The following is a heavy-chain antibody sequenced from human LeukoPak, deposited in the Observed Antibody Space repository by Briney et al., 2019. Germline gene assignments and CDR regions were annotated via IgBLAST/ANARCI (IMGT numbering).Heavy chain of an antibody. CDR2: IYYSGST. CDR1: GGSISSSTYY. D-gene: IGHD6-13*01. Sequence: SETLSLTCTVSGGSISSSTYYWGWIRQPPGKGLEWIGSIYYSGSTYYDPSPKSRVTISVDTSKNQFSLSSVTAADTAVYYCARHSRGPAAGPAFDYWGQGTLVTVSS. V-gene: IGHV4-39*01. J-gene: IGHJ4*02. CDR3: ARHSRGPAAGPAFDY.